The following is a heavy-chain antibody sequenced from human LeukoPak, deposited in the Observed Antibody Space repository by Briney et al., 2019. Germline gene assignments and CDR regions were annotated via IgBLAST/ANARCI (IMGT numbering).Heavy chain of an antibody. J-gene: IGHJ4*02. CDR1: GYSFTSNG. D-gene: IGHD6-19*01. Sequence: ASVTLSCTASGYSFTSNGICWVRLGHGQGHEWMGWVSAYNDNTNYAQKLQGRVTMTTATSTSTAYMDLRSLRSHDTAVYYCARAVGSGWYGLVDNGFDYWGQGTLVTVSS. V-gene: IGHV1-18*01. CDR2: VSAYNDNT. CDR3: ARAVGSGWYGLVDNGFDY.